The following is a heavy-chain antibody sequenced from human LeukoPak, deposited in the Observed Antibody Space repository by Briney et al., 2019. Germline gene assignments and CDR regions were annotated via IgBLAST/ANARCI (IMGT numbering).Heavy chain of an antibody. D-gene: IGHD3-9*01. V-gene: IGHV4-59*08. CDR2: IYYSGST. J-gene: IGHJ4*02. CDR3: ARLDVDILTGYALLDY. Sequence: SETLSPTCTVSGGSISSYYWSWIRQPPGKGLEWIGYIYYSGSTNYNPSLKSRVTISVDTSKNQFSLKLSSVTAADTAVYYCARLDVDILTGYALLDYWGQGTLVTVSS. CDR1: GGSISSYY.